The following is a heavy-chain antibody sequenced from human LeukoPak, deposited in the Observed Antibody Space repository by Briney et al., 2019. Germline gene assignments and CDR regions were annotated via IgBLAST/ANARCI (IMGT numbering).Heavy chain of an antibody. D-gene: IGHD6-6*01. V-gene: IGHV3-48*04. CDR2: ISATSGTI. CDR1: GFTFSTYS. Sequence: GSLRLSCAASGFTFSTYSMNWVRQTPGKGLEWVSYISATSGTIYYADSVKGRFTISRDNAKNSLYLQMNSLRAEDTAVYYCARGGSPSDFWGQGTLVTVSS. CDR3: ARGGSPSDF. J-gene: IGHJ4*02.